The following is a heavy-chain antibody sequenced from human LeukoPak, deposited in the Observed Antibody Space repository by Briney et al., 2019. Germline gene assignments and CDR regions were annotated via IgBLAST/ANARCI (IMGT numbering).Heavy chain of an antibody. CDR3: AKVYGDYPYYFDY. V-gene: IGHV3-11*01. Sequence: GGSLRLSCAASGFTFSDYYMSWIRQAPGKGLEWVSYISSSGSTIYYADSVKGRFTISRDNSKNTLYLQMNSLRAEDTAVYYCAKVYGDYPYYFDYWGQGTLVTVSS. CDR2: ISSSGSTI. J-gene: IGHJ4*02. CDR1: GFTFSDYY. D-gene: IGHD4-17*01.